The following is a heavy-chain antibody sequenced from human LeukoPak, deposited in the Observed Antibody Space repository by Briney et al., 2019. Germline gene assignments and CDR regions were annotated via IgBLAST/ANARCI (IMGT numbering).Heavy chain of an antibody. Sequence: SETLSLTCTVSGGSISSYYWSWLRQPAGKGLEWIGRIYTSGSTNYNPSLKSRVTMSVDTSKNQFSLKLRSVTAADTAVYYCSRGYNCGLPTRNFYYLDVWGKGTRVTVSS. CDR2: IYTSGST. V-gene: IGHV4-4*07. CDR1: GGSISSYY. D-gene: IGHD1-20*01. J-gene: IGHJ6*03. CDR3: SRGYNCGLPTRNFYYLDV.